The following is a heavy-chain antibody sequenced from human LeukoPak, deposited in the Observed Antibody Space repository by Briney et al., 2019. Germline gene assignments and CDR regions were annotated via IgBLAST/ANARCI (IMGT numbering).Heavy chain of an antibody. CDR3: AREGFTMVRGVKYNWFDT. CDR2: ISSSANTI. J-gene: IGHJ5*02. Sequence: PGGSLRLSCAASGFTVSSYEMNWVRQAPGKGLEWVSYISSSANTIYYADSVKGRFTVSRDNAKNSLYLQMNSLRAEDTAVYYCAREGFTMVRGVKYNWFDTWGQGTLVTVSS. D-gene: IGHD3-10*01. V-gene: IGHV3-48*03. CDR1: GFTVSSYE.